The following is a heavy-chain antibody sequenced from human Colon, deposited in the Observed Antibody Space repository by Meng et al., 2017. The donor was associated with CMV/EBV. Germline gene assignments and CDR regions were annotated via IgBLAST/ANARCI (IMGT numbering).Heavy chain of an antibody. J-gene: IGHJ4*02. CDR3: ARCRPSSEYSCEGLLLDY. CDR1: GFTFDTYS. Sequence: GESLKISCAASGFTFDTYSMNWVRQAPGKGLEHLALIYSSGSRTYYAESVQGRFYVSRDNAENTLYMQMTGLTAEDTAIYYCARCRPSSEYSCEGLLLDYWGQGTLVTVSS. V-gene: IGHV3-23*05. D-gene: IGHD6-25*01. CDR2: IYSSGSRT.